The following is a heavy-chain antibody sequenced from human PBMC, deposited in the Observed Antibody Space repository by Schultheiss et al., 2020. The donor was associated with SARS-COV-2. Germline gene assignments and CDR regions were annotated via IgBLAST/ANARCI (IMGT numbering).Heavy chain of an antibody. CDR1: GFTFSSYA. V-gene: IGHV3-23*01. J-gene: IGHJ6*04. CDR3: ARDYMTLNYYYYGMDV. CDR2: ISGSGGST. Sequence: GGSLRLSCAASGFTFSSYAMSWVRQAPGKGLEWVSAISGSGGSTYYADSVKGRFTISRDNAKNSLYLQMNSLRAEDTAVYYCARDYMTLNYYYYGMDVWGKGTTVTVSS. D-gene: IGHD2-21*02.